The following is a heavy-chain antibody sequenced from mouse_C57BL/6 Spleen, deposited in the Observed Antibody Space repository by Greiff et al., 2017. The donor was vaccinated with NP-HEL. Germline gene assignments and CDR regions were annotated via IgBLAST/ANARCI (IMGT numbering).Heavy chain of an antibody. CDR3: ARQGGSSYGFAY. J-gene: IGHJ3*01. CDR1: GYTFTDYY. CDR2: INPNNGGT. Sequence: EVQLQQSGPELVKPGASVKISCKASGYTFTDYYMNWVKQSHAKSLEWIGDINPNNGGTSYNQKFTGKATLTVDKSSSTSYMELRSLTSEDTAFYYCARQGGSSYGFAYWGQGTLVTVSA. D-gene: IGHD1-1*01. V-gene: IGHV1-26*01.